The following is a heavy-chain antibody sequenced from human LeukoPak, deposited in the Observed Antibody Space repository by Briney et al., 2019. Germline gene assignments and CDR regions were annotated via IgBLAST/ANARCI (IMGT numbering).Heavy chain of an antibody. CDR1: GITVSSNY. CDR3: ARDQERDDYGSIDDAFDI. V-gene: IGHV3-53*01. Sequence: PGGSLRLSCAASGITVSSNYMSWVRQAPGKGLEWISVIYSGGSTYYADSVKGRFTISRDNAKKSLYLQMNSLRAEDTAVYYCARDQERDDYGSIDDAFDIWGQGTMVTVSS. CDR2: IYSGGST. J-gene: IGHJ3*02. D-gene: IGHD4-23*01.